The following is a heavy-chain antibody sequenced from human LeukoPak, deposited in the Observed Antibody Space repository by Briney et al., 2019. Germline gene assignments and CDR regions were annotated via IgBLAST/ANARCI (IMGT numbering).Heavy chain of an antibody. V-gene: IGHV3-13*01. CDR3: ARQNTPHGNFDY. CDR2: IGTAGDT. D-gene: IGHD1-26*01. J-gene: IGHJ4*02. CDR1: GFTLSNYA. Sequence: GGSLRLSCAASGFTLSNYAMHWVRQPAGKGLEWVSAIGTAGDTFYPGSVKGRFTISRGNAKKSLFLQMNSLRAEDTAVYYCARQNTPHGNFDYWGQGTLVTVSS.